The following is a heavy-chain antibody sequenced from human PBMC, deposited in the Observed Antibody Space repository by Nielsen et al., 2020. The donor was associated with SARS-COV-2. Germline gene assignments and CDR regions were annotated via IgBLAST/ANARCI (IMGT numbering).Heavy chain of an antibody. CDR1: GYTFTSYA. V-gene: IGHV7-4-1*02. Sequence: ASVKVSCKASGYTFTSYAMNWVRQAPGQGLEWMGWINTHTGNPTYAQGFTGRFVFSLDTSVSTAYLQISSLKAEDTAVYYCARADVLMVYAIEGGAYYYYYGMDVWGQGTTVTVSS. J-gene: IGHJ6*02. CDR2: INTHTGNP. D-gene: IGHD2-8*01. CDR3: ARADVLMVYAIEGGAYYYYYGMDV.